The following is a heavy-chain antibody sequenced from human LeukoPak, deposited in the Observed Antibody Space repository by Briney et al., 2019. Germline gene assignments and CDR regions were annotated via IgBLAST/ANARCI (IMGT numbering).Heavy chain of an antibody. J-gene: IGHJ4*02. Sequence: SGRSLRLSCAASGFTVSSNYMSWVRQAPGKGLEWVSVIDSGGSTYYADSVRGRFTISRDNSKNTLYLQMNSLRAEDTAVYYCGRETYYYDRSGYYIGYWGQGTLVTVSS. V-gene: IGHV3-66*01. CDR3: GRETYYYDRSGYYIGY. CDR2: IDSGGST. CDR1: GFTVSSNY. D-gene: IGHD3-22*01.